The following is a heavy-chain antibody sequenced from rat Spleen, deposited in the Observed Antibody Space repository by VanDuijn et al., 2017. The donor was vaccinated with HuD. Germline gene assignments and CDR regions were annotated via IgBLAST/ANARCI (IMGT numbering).Heavy chain of an antibody. V-gene: IGHV5-31*01. Sequence: EVQLVESGGGLVQPGRSLKLSCVGSEFTFNRYWMTWIRQAPGKGLEWIASIAKAGDGTYYSDSVKGRFSVSRDNVKSTLYLQMNSLRSEDTATYYCSRDSLTFYFEYWGQGVIVTVSS. CDR2: IAKAGDGT. CDR3: SRDSLTFYFEY. J-gene: IGHJ2*01. CDR1: EFTFNRYW.